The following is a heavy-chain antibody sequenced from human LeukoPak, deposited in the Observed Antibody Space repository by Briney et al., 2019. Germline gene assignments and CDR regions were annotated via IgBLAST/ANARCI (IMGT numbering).Heavy chain of an antibody. D-gene: IGHD4-17*01. CDR3: AKARDYGDYWTFDY. CDR2: ISGSGGGK. V-gene: IGHV3-23*01. J-gene: IGHJ4*02. CDR1: GFTFSNYA. Sequence: GGSLRLSRAASGFTFSNYAMSWVRQAPGKGLEWVSGISGSGGGKYYADSVKARFSISRDNSKNTLYLQMNTLRAEDTAVYYCAKARDYGDYWTFDYWGQGTPVTVSS.